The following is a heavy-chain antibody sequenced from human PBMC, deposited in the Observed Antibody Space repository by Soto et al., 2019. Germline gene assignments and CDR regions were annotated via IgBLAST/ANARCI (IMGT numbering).Heavy chain of an antibody. Sequence: EVQLVQSGAEVKKPGESLKISCKGSGYSFTSYWIGWVRQMPGKGLEWMGIIYPGDSDTRYSPSFQGQVTISADKSISPAYLQWSSLKASDTAMYYCARLEVEYSGYDGGRGGYYFDYWGQGTLVTVSS. V-gene: IGHV5-51*03. J-gene: IGHJ4*02. D-gene: IGHD5-12*01. CDR1: GYSFTSYW. CDR2: IYPGDSDT. CDR3: ARLEVEYSGYDGGRGGYYFDY.